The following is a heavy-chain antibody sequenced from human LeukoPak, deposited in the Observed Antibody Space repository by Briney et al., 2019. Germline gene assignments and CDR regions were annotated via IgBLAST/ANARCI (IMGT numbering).Heavy chain of an antibody. J-gene: IGHJ3*02. V-gene: IGHV3-21*01. CDR1: GFTFSSYA. CDR2: ISSGSTYM. CDR3: GRVGGRSKAARGDAFDI. Sequence: GGSLRLSCAASGFTFSSYAMSWVRQAPGKGLEWVSSISSGSTYMYYADSVKGRFTISRDNAQNSMYLQMNSLRAEDTAVYYCGRVGGRSKAARGDAFDIWGQGTMATVSS. D-gene: IGHD6-6*01.